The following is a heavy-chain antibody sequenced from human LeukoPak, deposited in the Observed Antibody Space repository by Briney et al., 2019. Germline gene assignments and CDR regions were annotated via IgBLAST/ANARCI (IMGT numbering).Heavy chain of an antibody. D-gene: IGHD1-26*01. CDR1: GNTFAGYY. Sequence: GASVRVSCKASGNTFAGYYVHWVRQAPGQGLEWMGWINTHNGATNYAQHFQGRVTITTDTAVTTAYMDLDGLISDDAAVYFCARGPIGGLRKGFDIWGQGTLVTVSS. CDR2: INTHNGAT. J-gene: IGHJ4*02. CDR3: ARGPIGGLRKGFDI. V-gene: IGHV1-2*02.